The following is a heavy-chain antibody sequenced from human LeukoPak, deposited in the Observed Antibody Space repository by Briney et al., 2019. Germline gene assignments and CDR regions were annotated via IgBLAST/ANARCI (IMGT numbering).Heavy chain of an antibody. CDR1: GYTFTSYG. J-gene: IGHJ4*01. D-gene: IGHD6-6*01. Sequence: ASVKVSCKASGYTFTSYGISWVRQAPGQGLEWMGWISAYNGNTNYAQKLQGRVPMTTDTSTSTAYMELRSLRSDDTAVYYYERAGTQHSSSFNGANDYWGHGTLVTVSS. CDR3: ERAGTQHSSSFNGANDY. V-gene: IGHV1-18*01. CDR2: ISAYNGNT.